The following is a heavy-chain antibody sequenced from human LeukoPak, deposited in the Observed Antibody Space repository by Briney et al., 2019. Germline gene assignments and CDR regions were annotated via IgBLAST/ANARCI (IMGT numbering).Heavy chain of an antibody. D-gene: IGHD4-17*01. J-gene: IGHJ5*02. CDR1: GFTFSKYG. CDR3: AKDFRELGVLPGDYRQSWFDP. Sequence: GGSLRLSCAASGFTFSKYGMHWVRQAPGKGLEWVAFIRYDGSNKYYADSVKGRFTISRDNSKNTLYLQMNSLRAEDTAVYYCAKDFRELGVLPGDYRQSWFDPWGQGTLVTVSS. CDR2: IRYDGSNK. V-gene: IGHV3-30*02.